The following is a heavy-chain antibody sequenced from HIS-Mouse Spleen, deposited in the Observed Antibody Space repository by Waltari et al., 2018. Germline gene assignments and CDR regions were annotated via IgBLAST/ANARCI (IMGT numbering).Heavy chain of an antibody. CDR2: IYHSGST. D-gene: IGHD5-18*01. J-gene: IGHJ4*02. CDR1: GYSISSGYY. CDR3: ARAVVWIQLWVY. V-gene: IGHV4-38-2*02. Sequence: QVQLQESGPGLVKPSETLSLTCTVSGYSISSGYYRGWIRQPPGKGLEWIGSIYHSGSTYYNPSLKSRVTISVDTSKNQFSLKLSSVTAADTAVYYCARAVVWIQLWVYWGQGTLVTVSS.